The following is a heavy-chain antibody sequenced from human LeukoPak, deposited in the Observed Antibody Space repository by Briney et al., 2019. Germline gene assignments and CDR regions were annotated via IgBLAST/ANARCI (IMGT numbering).Heavy chain of an antibody. CDR2: MRIDERDT. CDR1: GFTFSDFG. J-gene: IGHJ4*02. CDR3: ARDRGKSLGTSYFDY. Sequence: PGRSLRLSCAASGFTFSDFGMHWVRQAPGRGLEWVAVMRIDERDTYYADSVKGRFTISRDNSKNTLYLQVNSLRAEDTAVYYCARDRGKSLGTSYFDYWGQGTLVTVSS. D-gene: IGHD3-10*01. V-gene: IGHV3-33*01.